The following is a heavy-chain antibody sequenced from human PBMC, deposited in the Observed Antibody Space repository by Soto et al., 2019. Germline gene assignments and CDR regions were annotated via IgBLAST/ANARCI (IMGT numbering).Heavy chain of an antibody. CDR1: GGSFNRHT. CDR2: IIPIFGTA. V-gene: IGHV1-69*01. Sequence: QVQLVQSGAEVRKPGSSVRVSCKASGGSFNRHTISWVRQAPGQGLEWMGGIIPIFGTANHAKKFQGRVTIIADESTSTAYMELSSLRSEDTAVYYCARGDIVVVPAAIRSKGFDAFDIWGQGTMVTVSS. D-gene: IGHD2-2*02. CDR3: ARGDIVVVPAAIRSKGFDAFDI. J-gene: IGHJ3*02.